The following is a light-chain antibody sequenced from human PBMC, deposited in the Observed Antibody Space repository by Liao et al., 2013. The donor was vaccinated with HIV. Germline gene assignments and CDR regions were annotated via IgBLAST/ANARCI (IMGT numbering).Light chain of an antibody. CDR3: QAWDSSTDVV. CDR1: SLGDKY. CDR2: ENT. J-gene: IGLJ2*01. V-gene: IGLV3-1*01. Sequence: SDELTQPSSVSVSPGQTASITCSGASLGDKYISWYQQRPGQSPVLVMYENTKRPSGIPERFSGSNSGNTATLTISGTQAMDEADYYCQAWDSSTDVVFGGGTKLTVL.